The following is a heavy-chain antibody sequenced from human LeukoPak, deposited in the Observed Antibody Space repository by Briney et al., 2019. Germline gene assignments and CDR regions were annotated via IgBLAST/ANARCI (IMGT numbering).Heavy chain of an antibody. CDR1: GDSVSNNNAA. D-gene: IGHD2-15*01. J-gene: IGHJ5*02. CDR3: ARVHCSGGSCYFDRSFDP. CDR2: TYYRSKWYN. V-gene: IGHV6-1*01. Sequence: SQTLSLTCAISGDSVSNNNAAWDWIRQSPSRGLEWLGRTYYRSKWYNDYAVSVKSRITINPDTSKNQFSLQLNSVTPEDTAVYYCARVHCSGGSCYFDRSFDPWGQGTLVTVSS.